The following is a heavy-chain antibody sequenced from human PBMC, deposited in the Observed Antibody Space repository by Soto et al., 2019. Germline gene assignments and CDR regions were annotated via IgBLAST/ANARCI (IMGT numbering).Heavy chain of an antibody. V-gene: IGHV3-23*01. J-gene: IGHJ5*02. CDR3: AKSPSSGPGGCFDP. Sequence: GGSLRLSCATSGFTFNNFAMSWVRQAPGKGLEWVSTISVRGSSIYYADSVKGRFTISRDDFRNTLYLQMKSLSAEDTALYYCAKSPSSGPGGCFDPWGQGTLVTVSS. D-gene: IGHD3-16*01. CDR2: ISVRGSSI. CDR1: GFTFNNFA.